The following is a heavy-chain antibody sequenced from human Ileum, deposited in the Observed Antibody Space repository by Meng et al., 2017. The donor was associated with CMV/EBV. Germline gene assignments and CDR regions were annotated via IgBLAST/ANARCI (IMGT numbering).Heavy chain of an antibody. D-gene: IGHD2-21*01. CDR2: IYYSGST. V-gene: IGHV4-61*01. CDR1: GGSVSSGSYY. Sequence: SETLSLTCTVSGGSVSSGSYYWSWIRQPPGKGLEWIGYIYYSGSTNYNPSLKSRVTISVDTSKNQFSLKLSSVTAADTAVYYCARERYCGGDCSNWFDPWGQGTLVTVSS. J-gene: IGHJ5*02. CDR3: ARERYCGGDCSNWFDP.